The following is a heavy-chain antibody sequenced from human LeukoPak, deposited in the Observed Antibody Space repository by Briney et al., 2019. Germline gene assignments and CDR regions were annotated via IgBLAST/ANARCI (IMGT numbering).Heavy chain of an antibody. J-gene: IGHJ6*03. D-gene: IGHD2-2*01. CDR3: AKDEVVPSYYYIDV. CDR2: IYSGGNT. Sequence: TGGSLRLSCAASGFTVSSDYMNWVRQAPGKGLEWVSVIYSGGNTYYADSVKGRFTISRDNSKNTLYLQMNSLRAEDTAVYYCAKDEVVPSYYYIDVWGKGTTVTVSS. V-gene: IGHV3-66*01. CDR1: GFTVSSDY.